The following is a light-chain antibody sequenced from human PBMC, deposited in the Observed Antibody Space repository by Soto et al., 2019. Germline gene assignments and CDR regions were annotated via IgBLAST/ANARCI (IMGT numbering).Light chain of an antibody. V-gene: IGLV1-44*01. CDR2: SNY. CDR1: SSTIESNT. CDR3: AAWDDILNGYV. J-gene: IGLJ1*01. Sequence: QSVLTQPPSASGTPGQRVTISCSGSSSTIESNTVTWYQQLPGTAPKLVIYSNYDRPSGVPDRFSGSTSGTSASLVIRGLQSEDEADYYCAAWDDILNGYVFGGGTKSPS.